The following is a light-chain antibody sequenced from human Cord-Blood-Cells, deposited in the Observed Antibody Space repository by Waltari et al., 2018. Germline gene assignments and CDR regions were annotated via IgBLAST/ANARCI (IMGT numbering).Light chain of an antibody. CDR3: SSYTSSSTLV. V-gene: IGLV2-18*02. CDR2: EVS. Sequence: QSALTQPHSVSGSPGQSVTIYCTGTSSDVRSYNRISWYQPPPGTAPKLMIYEVSKRPSGVPERFSGSKSGNTASLTISGLQAEDEADYYCSSYTSSSTLVFGGGTKLTVL. J-gene: IGLJ3*02. CDR1: SSDVRSYNR.